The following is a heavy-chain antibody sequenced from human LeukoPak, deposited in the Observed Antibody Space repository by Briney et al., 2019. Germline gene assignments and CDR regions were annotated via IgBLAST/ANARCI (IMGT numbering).Heavy chain of an antibody. CDR2: ITSSGGCT. V-gene: IGHV3-64D*09. J-gene: IGHJ4*02. CDR3: VGYYYGSGSLPGH. D-gene: IGHD3-10*01. Sequence: TGRSLRLSCSASGXTFSTYAMHWVRQAPGKGLEYVSAITSSGGCTFYADSVKGSFTISRDKSKNTLYLQMSSLRTEDTAVYYCVGYYYGSGSLPGHWGQGTLVTVSS. CDR1: GXTFSTYA.